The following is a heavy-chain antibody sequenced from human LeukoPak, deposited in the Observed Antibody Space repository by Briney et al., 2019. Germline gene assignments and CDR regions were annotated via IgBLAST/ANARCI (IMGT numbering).Heavy chain of an antibody. CDR3: ARQYCSGGSCYYLP. CDR1: DGSISSNNFY. V-gene: IGHV4-39*07. Sequence: SETLSLTCTVSDGSISSNNFYWGWIRQPPGKGLEWIGEINHSGSTDYNPSLKSRVTISIDTSKNQFSLKLSSVTAADTAVYYCARQYCSGGSCYYLPWGQGTLVTVSS. D-gene: IGHD2-15*01. J-gene: IGHJ5*02. CDR2: INHSGST.